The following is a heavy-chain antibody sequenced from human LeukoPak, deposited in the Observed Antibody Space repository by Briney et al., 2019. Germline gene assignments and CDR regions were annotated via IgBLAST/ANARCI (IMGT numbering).Heavy chain of an antibody. J-gene: IGHJ4*02. CDR3: AKDRYCSSTRCYGDFDY. CDR2: IRGSGDST. Sequence: GGSLRLSWAASGFTFSSHTMNWVRQAPGEGREWGSVIRGSGDSTFYADSVKGRFTISRENSKNTLYLQMNSLRAEDTAVYYCAKDRYCSSTRCYGDFDYWGQGTLVTVSS. CDR1: GFTFSSHT. V-gene: IGHV3-23*01. D-gene: IGHD2-2*01.